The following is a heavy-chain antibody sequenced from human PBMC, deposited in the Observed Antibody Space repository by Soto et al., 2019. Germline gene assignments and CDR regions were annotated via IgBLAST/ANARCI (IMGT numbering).Heavy chain of an antibody. D-gene: IGHD5-18*01. Sequence: PGGSLRLSCAASGFTLDDYGMSWARQAPGKGLVWVSRINWDGSSTSYADSVKGRFTISRDNAKNTLYLQMNGLRAEDTAVYYCARVNPGYSYVNYWGQGTLVTVSS. J-gene: IGHJ4*02. V-gene: IGHV3-74*01. CDR2: INWDGSST. CDR1: GFTLDDYG. CDR3: ARVNPGYSYVNY.